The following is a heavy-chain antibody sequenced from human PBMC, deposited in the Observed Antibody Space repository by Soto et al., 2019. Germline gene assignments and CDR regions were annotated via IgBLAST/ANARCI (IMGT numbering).Heavy chain of an antibody. Sequence: TSETLSLTCPVSGGSISSSSYYWGWIRQPPGKGLEWIGSIYYSGSTYYNPSLKSRVTISVDTSKNQFSLKLSSVTAADTAVYYCARQADRAPTVVRFWGQGTLLTVSS. CDR2: IYYSGST. J-gene: IGHJ4*02. V-gene: IGHV4-39*01. CDR3: ARQADRAPTVVRF. D-gene: IGHD4-17*01. CDR1: GGSISSSSYY.